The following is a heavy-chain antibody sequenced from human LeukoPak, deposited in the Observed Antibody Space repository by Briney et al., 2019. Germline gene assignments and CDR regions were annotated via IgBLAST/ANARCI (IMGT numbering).Heavy chain of an antibody. CDR3: ARGVPYDSWSGPHYSDY. D-gene: IGHD3-3*01. CDR2: IKQDGSQE. CDR1: RFTLSAYW. J-gene: IGHJ4*02. V-gene: IGHV3-7*01. Sequence: GGSLRLSCAASRFTLSAYWMSWVRQAPGKGLEWVAHIKQDGSQEYYVDSVKGRFTISRDSAKNSLYLQMNSLRAEDTAVYYCARGVPYDSWSGPHYSDYWGQGTLVTVSS.